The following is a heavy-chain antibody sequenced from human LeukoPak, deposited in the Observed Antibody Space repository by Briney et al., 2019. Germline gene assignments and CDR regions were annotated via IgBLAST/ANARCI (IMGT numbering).Heavy chain of an antibody. CDR3: ARGGSDSSGWYLPRRYFDY. V-gene: IGHV4-34*01. CDR1: GGSFSGYY. CDR2: INHSGST. Sequence: SETLSLTCAVYGGSFSGYYWSWIRQPPGKGLEWIGEINHSGSTNYNPSLKSRVTISVDTSKSQFSLKLSSVTAADTAVYYCARGGSDSSGWYLPRRYFDYWGQGTLVTVSS. J-gene: IGHJ4*02. D-gene: IGHD6-19*01.